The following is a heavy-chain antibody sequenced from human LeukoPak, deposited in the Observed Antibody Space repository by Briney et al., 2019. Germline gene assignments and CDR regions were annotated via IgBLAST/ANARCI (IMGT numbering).Heavy chain of an antibody. CDR3: ARGFVHSYGYGWDYYYYYYMDV. D-gene: IGHD5-18*01. CDR2: ISSSSSYI. CDR1: GFTFSSYS. J-gene: IGHJ6*03. Sequence: GGSLRLSCAASGFTFSSYSMNWVRQAPGKGLEWVPSISSSSSYIYYADSVKGRFTISRDNAKNSLYLQMNSLRAEDTAVYYCARGFVHSYGYGWDYYYYYYMDVWGKGTTVTVSS. V-gene: IGHV3-21*01.